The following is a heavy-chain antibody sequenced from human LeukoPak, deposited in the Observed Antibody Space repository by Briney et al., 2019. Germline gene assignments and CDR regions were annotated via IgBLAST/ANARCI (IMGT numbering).Heavy chain of an antibody. CDR1: GYTFTSYY. Sequence: ASVKVSCRASGYTFTSYYMHWVRQAPGQGLEWMGIINPSGGSTIYAQKFQGRVTMTRDTSTSTVYMELSSLRSEDTAVYYCARGGAVADFDYWGQGTLVTVSS. CDR2: INPSGGST. D-gene: IGHD6-19*01. V-gene: IGHV1-46*01. CDR3: ARGGAVADFDY. J-gene: IGHJ4*02.